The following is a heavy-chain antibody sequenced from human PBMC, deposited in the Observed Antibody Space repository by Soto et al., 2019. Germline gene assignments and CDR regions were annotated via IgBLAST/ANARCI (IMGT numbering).Heavy chain of an antibody. Sequence: EVQLVESGGGLIQPGGSLRLSCAVSGFTVSNNYMSWVRQAPGKGLEGVSVIYSGGYTAYGDSVKGRFTISRDNSKNNLYLQIKSRGADDPAVFCWATQPGGGGYWGQGTLVTVSS. D-gene: IGHD3-10*01. CDR3: ATQPGGGGY. CDR1: GFTVSNNY. CDR2: IYSGGYT. V-gene: IGHV3-53*01. J-gene: IGHJ4*02.